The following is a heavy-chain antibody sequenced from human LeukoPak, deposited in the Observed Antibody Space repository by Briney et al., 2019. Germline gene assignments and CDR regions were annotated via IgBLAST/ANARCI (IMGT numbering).Heavy chain of an antibody. CDR1: GFNFGEFW. J-gene: IGHJ3*02. CDR2: IKEDGSES. Sequence: PGGSLRLSCAASGFNFGEFWMAWVRQTPGMGLEWVADIKEDGSESFYVDSVKGRFTISRDNSKNSLDLQMNRLRGDDTALYFCVREKPAGASAFEIWGQGTRVTVSS. CDR3: VREKPAGASAFEI. V-gene: IGHV3-7*01.